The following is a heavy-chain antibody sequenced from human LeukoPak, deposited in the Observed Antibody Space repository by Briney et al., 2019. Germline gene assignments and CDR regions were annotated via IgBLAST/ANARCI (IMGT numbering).Heavy chain of an antibody. J-gene: IGHJ5*02. CDR3: ASYFGRS. CDR1: GFTVSSNF. V-gene: IGHV3-53*01. Sequence: GESLKISCAASGFTVSSNFMMWVRQAPGKGLEWVSFIYSGGTIYYADSVKGRFTISRDNSKNTLYLQMNNLRAEDTAVYYCASYFGRSWGQGTLVTVSS. D-gene: IGHD3-10*01. CDR2: IYSGGTI.